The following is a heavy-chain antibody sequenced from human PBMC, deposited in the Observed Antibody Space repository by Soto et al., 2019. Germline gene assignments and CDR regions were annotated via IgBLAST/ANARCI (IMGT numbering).Heavy chain of an antibody. CDR3: AAERGGGGY. V-gene: IGHV3-53*01. CDR2: IYSGGYT. D-gene: IGHD3-10*01. Sequence: EVQLVESGGGLIQPGGSLRLSCAVSGFTVSNNYMSWVRQAPGKGLEGVSVIYSGGYTAYGDSVKGRFTISRDNSKNTSYLKMEGRGGDDPAVFFGAAERGGGGYWGQGTLVTVSS. J-gene: IGHJ4*02. CDR1: GFTVSNNY.